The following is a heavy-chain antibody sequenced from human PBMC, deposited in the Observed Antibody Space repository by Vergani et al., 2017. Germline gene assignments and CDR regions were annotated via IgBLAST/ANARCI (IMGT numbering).Heavy chain of an antibody. CDR2: IYYSGST. J-gene: IGHJ4*02. CDR3: ARYKEPGGNSFDY. Sequence: QLQLQESGPGLVKPSETLSLTCTVSGGSISSSSYYWGWIRQPPGKGLEWIGSIYYSGSTYYNPSLKSLVTISVDTSQNQFTLKLISVTAADPAVYYCARYKEPGGNSFDYWGQGTLVTVSS. V-gene: IGHV4-39*01. D-gene: IGHD4-23*01. CDR1: GGSISSSSYY.